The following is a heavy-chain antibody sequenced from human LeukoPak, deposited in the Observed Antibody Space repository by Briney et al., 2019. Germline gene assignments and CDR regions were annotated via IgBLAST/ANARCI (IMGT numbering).Heavy chain of an antibody. V-gene: IGHV1-2*02. CDR1: GYTFTDYY. CDR3: ARGIGDSSGFLILLLYFDY. Sequence: ASVKVSCTASGYTFTDYYMHWVRQAPGQGLEWMGWINPNSGDTDYAQSFQGRVTMSRDTSINAAYMDMSSLRSDDAAVYCCARGIGDSSGFLILLLYFDYWGQGTLVTVSS. J-gene: IGHJ4*02. CDR2: INPNSGDT. D-gene: IGHD3-22*01.